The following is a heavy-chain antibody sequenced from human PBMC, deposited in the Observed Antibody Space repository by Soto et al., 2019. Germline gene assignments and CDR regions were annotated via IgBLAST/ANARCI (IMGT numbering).Heavy chain of an antibody. CDR2: ISYDGSNK. V-gene: IGHV3-30*18. CDR1: GFTFSSYG. CDR3: AKDFGIVVVPAAMIDY. Sequence: PGGSLRLSCAASGFTFSSYGMHWVRQAPGKGLEWVAVISYDGSNKYYADSVKGRFTISRDNSKNTLYLQMNSLRAEDTAVYYCAKDFGIVVVPAAMIDYWGQGTLVTVSS. J-gene: IGHJ4*02. D-gene: IGHD2-2*01.